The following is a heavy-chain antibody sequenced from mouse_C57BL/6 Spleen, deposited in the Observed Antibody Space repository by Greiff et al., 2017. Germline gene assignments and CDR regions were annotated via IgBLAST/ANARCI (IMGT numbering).Heavy chain of an antibody. CDR2: IDPSDSYT. Sequence: QVQLQQPGAELVKPGASVKLSCKASGYTFTSYWMQWVKQRPGQGLEWIGEIDPSDSYTNYNQKFKGKATLTVDTSSSTAYMQLSSLTSEDSAVYYCARGTVVAPSDYWDQGTTLTVSS. CDR1: GYTFTSYW. V-gene: IGHV1-50*01. D-gene: IGHD1-1*01. CDR3: ARGTVVAPSDY. J-gene: IGHJ2*01.